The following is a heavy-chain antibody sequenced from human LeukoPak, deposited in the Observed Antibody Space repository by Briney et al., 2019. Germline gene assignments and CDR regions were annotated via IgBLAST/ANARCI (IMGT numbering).Heavy chain of an antibody. CDR3: ARRGPDPDY. Sequence: GGSLRLSCAASEFTFSNYWMSWVRQAPGKGLEWVSYISSSSSTIYYADSVKGRFTISRDNAKNSLYLQMNSLRAEDTAVYYCARRGPDPDYWGQGTLVTVSS. D-gene: IGHD1-14*01. V-gene: IGHV3-48*04. CDR2: ISSSSSTI. CDR1: EFTFSNYW. J-gene: IGHJ4*02.